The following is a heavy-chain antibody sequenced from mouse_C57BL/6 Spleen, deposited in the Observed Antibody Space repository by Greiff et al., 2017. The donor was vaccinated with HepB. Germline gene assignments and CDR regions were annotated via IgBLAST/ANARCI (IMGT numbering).Heavy chain of an antibody. CDR2: IWRGGST. J-gene: IGHJ4*01. Sequence: QVQLKESGPGLVQPSQSLSITCTVSGFSLTSYGVHWVRQSPGKGLEWLGVIWRGGSTDYNAAFMSRLSITKDNSKSQVFFKMNSLQADDTAIYYCAKTDYGSSGAMDYWGQGTSVTVSS. V-gene: IGHV2-5*01. D-gene: IGHD1-1*01. CDR3: AKTDYGSSGAMDY. CDR1: GFSLTSYG.